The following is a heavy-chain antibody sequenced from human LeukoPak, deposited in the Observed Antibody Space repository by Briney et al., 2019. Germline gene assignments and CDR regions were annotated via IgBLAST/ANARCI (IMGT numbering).Heavy chain of an antibody. CDR1: GYTFTSYD. V-gene: IGHV1-8*01. CDR3: ARGRMVRGVGNWFDP. CDR2: MNPNSGNT. J-gene: IGHJ5*02. Sequence: ASVKVSCKDNGYTFTSYDINWMRQATGHVLEWMGWMNPNSGNTGYAQKLQGRVTMNRNTSISTAYMELSSRRSEDTAVYYCARGRMVRGVGNWFDPWGQGTLVTVSS. D-gene: IGHD3-10*01.